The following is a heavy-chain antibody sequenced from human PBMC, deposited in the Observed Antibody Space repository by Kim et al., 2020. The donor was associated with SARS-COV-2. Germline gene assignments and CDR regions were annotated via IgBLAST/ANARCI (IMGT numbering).Heavy chain of an antibody. CDR2: INIDGSST. J-gene: IGHJ5*02. CDR3: ARPSHPGRATDWFDP. V-gene: IGHV3-74*01. D-gene: IGHD1-26*01. CDR1: GFTFSTYW. Sequence: GGSLRLSCAASGFTFSTYWMHWVRQAPGKGLVWVSRINIDGSSTSYADSVKGRFTISRDNAKKTLYLQMNSLRAEDTAVYYCARPSHPGRATDWFDPWG.